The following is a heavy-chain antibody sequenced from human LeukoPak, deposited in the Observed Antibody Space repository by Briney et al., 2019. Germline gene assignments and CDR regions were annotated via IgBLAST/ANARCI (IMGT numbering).Heavy chain of an antibody. V-gene: IGHV4-34*01. J-gene: IGHJ4*02. CDR2: INHSGST. D-gene: IGHD4-17*01. CDR1: GGSFSGYY. CDR3: ARGFYGDRRLSY. Sequence: PSETLSLTCAVYGGSFSGYYGSWIRQPPEKGLEWIGEINHSGSTNYNPSLKRRVTISLDTSKKQSPLKLSSVTTADTACYYRARGFYGDRRLSYWGQGTLVTVSS.